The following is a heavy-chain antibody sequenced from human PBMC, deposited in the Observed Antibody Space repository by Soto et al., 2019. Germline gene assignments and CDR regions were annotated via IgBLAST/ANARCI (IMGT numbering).Heavy chain of an antibody. J-gene: IGHJ4*02. CDR2: IWYDGSNK. CDR1: GFTFSSYG. D-gene: IGHD2-15*01. CDR3: ARDAPISAASSYFDY. V-gene: IGHV3-33*01. Sequence: LRLSCAASGFTFSSYGVHWVRQAPGKGLEWVAVIWYDGSNKYYADSVKGRFTISRDNSKNTLYLQMNSLRAEDTAVYYCARDAPISAASSYFDYWGQGTLVTVSS.